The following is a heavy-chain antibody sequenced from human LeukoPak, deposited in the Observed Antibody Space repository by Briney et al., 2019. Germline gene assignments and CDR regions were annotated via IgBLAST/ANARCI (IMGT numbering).Heavy chain of an antibody. CDR3: ARSGAYYYYYGMDV. CDR1: GFTFSSYG. Sequence: GGSLRLSCAASGFTFSSYGMHWVRQAPGKGLEWVAVIWYDGSNKYYADSVKGRFTISRDNSKNTLYLQVNSLRAGDTAVYYCARSGAYYYYYGMDVWGHGTTVTVSS. V-gene: IGHV3-33*08. CDR2: IWYDGSNK. J-gene: IGHJ6*02. D-gene: IGHD1-26*01.